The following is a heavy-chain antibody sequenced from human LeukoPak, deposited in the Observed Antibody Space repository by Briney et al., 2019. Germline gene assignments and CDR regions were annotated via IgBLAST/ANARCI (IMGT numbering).Heavy chain of an antibody. Sequence: SVKVSCKTSGYTFTSYDINWVQQATGQGLEWMGWMNPNSGNTGYTQKFQGRVTMTRNTSISTAYMELSSLRSEDTAVYYRARGNWFDPWGQGTLDTVSS. CDR3: ARGNWFDP. CDR2: MNPNSGNT. V-gene: IGHV1-8*01. CDR1: GYTFTSYD. J-gene: IGHJ5*02.